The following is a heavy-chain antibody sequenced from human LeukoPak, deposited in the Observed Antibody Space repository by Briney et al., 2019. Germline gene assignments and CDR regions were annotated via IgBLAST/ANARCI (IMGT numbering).Heavy chain of an antibody. CDR3: ANHADY. Sequence: GGSLRLSCAASGVTVSSNYISWVRQAQGKGLEWVSVIYSGGSTYYADSVKGRFTISRDNSKNTLYLQMNSLRAEDTAVYYCANHADYWGQGTLVTVSS. CDR2: IYSGGST. J-gene: IGHJ4*02. V-gene: IGHV3-53*01. D-gene: IGHD1-14*01. CDR1: GVTVSSNY.